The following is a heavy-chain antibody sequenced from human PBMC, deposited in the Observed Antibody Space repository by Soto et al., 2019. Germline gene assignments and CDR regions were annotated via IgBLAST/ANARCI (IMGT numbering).Heavy chain of an antibody. D-gene: IGHD3-9*01. V-gene: IGHV3-48*01. CDR1: GFTFSSFG. Sequence: EVQLVQSGGGLVQPGGSLRLSCAASGFTFSSFGMNWVRQAPGKGLEWASYISSGSSTIYYADSVKGRFTISRDNAKNSLYLQMNSLRADDTAVYYCAKDYYDILTGYPYYYYMDVWGKGTTVTVSS. J-gene: IGHJ6*03. CDR2: ISSGSSTI. CDR3: AKDYYDILTGYPYYYYMDV.